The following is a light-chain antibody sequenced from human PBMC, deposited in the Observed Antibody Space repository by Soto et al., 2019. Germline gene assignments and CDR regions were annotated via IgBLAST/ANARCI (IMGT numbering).Light chain of an antibody. V-gene: IGLV2-14*03. Sequence: QSALTQPASVSGSPGQSITISCTGTSSDIGAYNFVSWYQQHPGKAPKLMLYDVNIRPSGVSNRFSGSKSGNTASLTISRLPAEDEADYYCTSWTTSTTMIFGGGTKVTVL. CDR2: DVN. CDR1: SSDIGAYNF. J-gene: IGLJ2*01. CDR3: TSWTTSTTMI.